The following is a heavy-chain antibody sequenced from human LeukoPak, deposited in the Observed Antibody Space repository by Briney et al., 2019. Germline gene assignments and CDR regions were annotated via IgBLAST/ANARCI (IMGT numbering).Heavy chain of an antibody. CDR1: GGSISSSSYY. D-gene: IGHD6-6*01. J-gene: IGHJ4*02. CDR3: ARVVPRLEYSSSGFDY. V-gene: IGHV4-39*07. CDR2: IYYSGST. Sequence: PSETLSLTCTVSGGSISSSSYYWGWIRQPPGKGLEWIGSIYYSGSTYYNPSLKSRVTISVDTSKNQFSLKLSSVIAADTAVYYCARVVPRLEYSSSGFDYWGQGTLVTVSS.